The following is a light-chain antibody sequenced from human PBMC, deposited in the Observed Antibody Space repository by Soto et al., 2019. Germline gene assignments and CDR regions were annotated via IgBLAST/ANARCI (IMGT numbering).Light chain of an antibody. CDR1: QSISSW. CDR2: KAS. CDR3: QQYNSYST. V-gene: IGKV1-5*03. Sequence: DSPMAQSASTLSASVGDRVTITCRASQSISSWLAWYQQKPGKAPNLLIYKASSLQSGVPSRFSGSGSGTEFTLTISSLQPDDLATYYCQQYNSYSTFGQGTRLEIK. J-gene: IGKJ5*01.